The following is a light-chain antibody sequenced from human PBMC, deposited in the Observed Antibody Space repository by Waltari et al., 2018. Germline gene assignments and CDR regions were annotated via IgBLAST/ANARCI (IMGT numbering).Light chain of an antibody. CDR1: QSVSSY. CDR2: DAS. CDR3: QQRSNSS. Sequence: EIVLTQSPATLSLSPGERATLSCRASQSVSSYLAWYQHKPGPAPRLLISDASNRATGIPARFSGSGSGTDFTLTISSLEPEDFAVYYCQQRSNSSFGQGTRLEIK. J-gene: IGKJ5*01. V-gene: IGKV3-11*01.